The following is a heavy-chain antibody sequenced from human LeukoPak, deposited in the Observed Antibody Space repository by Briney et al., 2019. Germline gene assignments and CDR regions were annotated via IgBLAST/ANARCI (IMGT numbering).Heavy chain of an antibody. D-gene: IGHD7-27*01. J-gene: IGHJ4*02. V-gene: IGHV1-69*04. Sequence: SSVNVSCKASGGTFSSYANIWVRQAPGQGREWMGRIIPILGIANYAQKFQGRVTITADKSTSTAYMEQSSLRSEDTAVYYCARGLGYLDYWGQGTLVTVPS. CDR3: ARGLGYLDY. CDR2: IIPILGIA. CDR1: GGTFSSYA.